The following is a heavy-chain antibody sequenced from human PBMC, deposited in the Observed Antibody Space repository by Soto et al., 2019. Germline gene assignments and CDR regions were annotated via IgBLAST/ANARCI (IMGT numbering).Heavy chain of an antibody. J-gene: IGHJ4*02. D-gene: IGHD2-2*02. CDR2: ITSSGGAV. CDR1: GFSFSNYE. Sequence: VQLVESGGGLVQPGGSLRLSCAASGFSFSNYEMNWVRQAPGKGLEWISYITSSGGAVFYADSVKGRFNISRDNAKDSLFLQMNSLRVEDTAVYYCARGDCSSTCYIGYWGQGARVTVSS. V-gene: IGHV3-48*03. CDR3: ARGDCSSTCYIGY.